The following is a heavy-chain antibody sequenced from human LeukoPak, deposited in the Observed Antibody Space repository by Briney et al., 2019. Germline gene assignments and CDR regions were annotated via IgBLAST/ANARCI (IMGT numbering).Heavy chain of an antibody. CDR2: ISSSGDTT. Sequence: PGRSLRLSCSASGFTFSGSTMRWVRQAPGKGLEFVSAISSSGDTTYYADSVKGRFTISRDSSKNTLHLQMSSLRVDDTAVYYCVKDWQLVFWGQGTLVTVSS. J-gene: IGHJ4*02. D-gene: IGHD6-6*01. CDR1: GFTFSGST. CDR3: VKDWQLVF. V-gene: IGHV3-64D*09.